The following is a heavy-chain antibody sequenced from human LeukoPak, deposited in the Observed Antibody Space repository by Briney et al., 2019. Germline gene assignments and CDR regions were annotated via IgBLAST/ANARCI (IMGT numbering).Heavy chain of an antibody. CDR2: IYSGGNT. Sequence: GGSLRLSCAASGFIVSSNYMSWVRQAPGKGLEWVSVIYSGGNTYYADSVKGRFTISRDNSKNTLYLQMNSLRVEDTAVYYCARDKLGVDYWGQGTLVTVSS. V-gene: IGHV3-66*01. CDR1: GFIVSSNY. CDR3: ARDKLGVDY. D-gene: IGHD3-16*01. J-gene: IGHJ4*02.